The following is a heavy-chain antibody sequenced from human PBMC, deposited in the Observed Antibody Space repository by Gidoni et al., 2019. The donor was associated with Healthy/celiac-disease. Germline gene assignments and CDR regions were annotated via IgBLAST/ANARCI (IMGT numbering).Heavy chain of an antibody. CDR1: GFTFSSYA. Sequence: QVQLVESGGGVVQPGRSLRLSCAASGFTFSSYAMHWVRQAPGKGLEWVAVISYDGSNKDYADSVKGRFTISRDNSKNTLYLQMNSLRAEDTAVYYCAREPRITMIVVVRGPSDAFDIWGQGTMVTVSS. CDR3: AREPRITMIVVVRGPSDAFDI. J-gene: IGHJ3*02. D-gene: IGHD3-22*01. V-gene: IGHV3-30-3*01. CDR2: ISYDGSNK.